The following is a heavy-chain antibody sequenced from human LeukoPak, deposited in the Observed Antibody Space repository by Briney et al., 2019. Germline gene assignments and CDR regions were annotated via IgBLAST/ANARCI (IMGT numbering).Heavy chain of an antibody. J-gene: IGHJ6*03. V-gene: IGHV1-69*05. CDR1: GGTFSSYA. D-gene: IGHD3-10*01. CDR2: FIPIFGTA. CDR3: ARRKRITMVRGVISGYYMDV. Sequence: SVKVSCKASGGTFSSYAISWVRQAPGQGLEWMGGFIPIFGTANYAQKFQGRVTITTDESTSTAYMELSSLRSEDTAVYYCARRKRITMVRGVISGYYMDVWGKGTTVTVSS.